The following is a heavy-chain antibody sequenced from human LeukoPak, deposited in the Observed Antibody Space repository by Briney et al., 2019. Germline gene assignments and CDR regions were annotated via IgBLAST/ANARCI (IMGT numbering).Heavy chain of an antibody. CDR2: ISSSSSYI. CDR1: GFTLSLYS. CDR3: ARSRADIAVAGTTPFDY. V-gene: IGHV3-21*01. Sequence: GGSLRLSCAASGFTLSLYSMNWVRQAPGKGLEWVSSISSSSSYIYYADSVKGRFTISRDNAKNSLYLQMNSLRAEDTAVYYCARSRADIAVAGTTPFDYWGQGTLVTVSS. J-gene: IGHJ4*02. D-gene: IGHD6-19*01.